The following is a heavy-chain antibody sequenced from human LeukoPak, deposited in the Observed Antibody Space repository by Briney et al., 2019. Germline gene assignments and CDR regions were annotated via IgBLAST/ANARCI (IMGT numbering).Heavy chain of an antibody. D-gene: IGHD2-21*01. V-gene: IGHV1-8*01. CDR2: MNPNSGDT. CDR1: GYTFTSYD. J-gene: IGHJ4*02. CDR3: TRSVRNGHIDY. Sequence: ASVKVSCKASGYTFTSYDINWVRQATGQGLEWMGWMNPNSGDTGYAQKFQGRVTMTRSTSISTAYMELSSLRFEDTAVYYCTRSVRNGHIDYWGQGTLVTVSS.